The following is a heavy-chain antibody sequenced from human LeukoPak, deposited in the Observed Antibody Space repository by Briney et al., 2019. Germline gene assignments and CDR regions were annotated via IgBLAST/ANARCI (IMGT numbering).Heavy chain of an antibody. CDR2: IYYSGST. Sequence: SETLSLTCTVSGGSISSYCWSWIRQPPGKGLEWIGYIYYSGSTNYNPSLKSRVTISVDTSKNQFSLKLSSVTAADTAVYYCARVRANYYDSSGYLLDYWGQGTLVTVSS. CDR3: ARVRANYYDSSGYLLDY. CDR1: GGSISSYC. D-gene: IGHD3-22*01. V-gene: IGHV4-59*01. J-gene: IGHJ4*02.